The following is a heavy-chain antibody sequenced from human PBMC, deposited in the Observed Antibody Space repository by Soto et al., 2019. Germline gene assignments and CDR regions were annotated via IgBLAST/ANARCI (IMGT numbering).Heavy chain of an antibody. Sequence: WETLSLTCIFSDVSISSSSYYCGWIRQPPWKGLEWIGSIFYHGSTYYNPSLKSRVSISVDTSKNQFSLNLNSVTAADTAVYYCASPLTSSSTSGSEYWGQGSPVRVSS. V-gene: IGHV4-39*01. J-gene: IGHJ4*02. D-gene: IGHD6-6*01. CDR3: ASPLTSSSTSGSEY. CDR2: IFYHGST. CDR1: DVSISSSSYY.